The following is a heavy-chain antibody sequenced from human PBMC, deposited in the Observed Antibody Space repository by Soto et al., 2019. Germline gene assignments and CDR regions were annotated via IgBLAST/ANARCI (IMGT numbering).Heavy chain of an antibody. Sequence: QITLKESGPTLVKPTQTLTLTCTFSGFSLTTRGVGVGWIRQPPGKALECLALIYWDDDKRYSPSLQSRLSIXKXTXXNQVVLTITNVDPVDTATYYCAHIPNYYQYDWFDPWGQGTLVSVSS. V-gene: IGHV2-5*02. CDR2: IYWDDDK. D-gene: IGHD3-16*01. J-gene: IGHJ5*02. CDR3: AHIPNYYQYDWFDP. CDR1: GFSLTTRGVG.